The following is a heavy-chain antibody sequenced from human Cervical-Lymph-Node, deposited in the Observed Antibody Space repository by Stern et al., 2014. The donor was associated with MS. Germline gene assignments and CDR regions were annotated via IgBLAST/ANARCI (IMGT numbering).Heavy chain of an antibody. CDR1: GGTFSSSG. V-gene: IGHV1-69*09. CDR2: ILPNLRIT. D-gene: IGHD4-17*01. Sequence: VHLVESGSEVKKPGSSVRVSCKASGGTFSSSGICWVRQAPGQGLEWMGRILPNLRITTSPPNFQGRLTIPADKSASTAYMELSSLRSEDTAVYYCATLGVTTGDFDPWGQGTLVTVPS. J-gene: IGHJ5*02. CDR3: ATLGVTTGDFDP.